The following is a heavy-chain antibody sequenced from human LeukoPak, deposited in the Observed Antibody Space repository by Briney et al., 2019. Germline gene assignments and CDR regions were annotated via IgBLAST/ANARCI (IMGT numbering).Heavy chain of an antibody. D-gene: IGHD1-1*01. V-gene: IGHV3-23*01. Sequence: RGSLRLSCAASGFTFSNYWMHWVRQAPGRGLEWVSAISGSGGSTYYADSVKGRFTISRDNSKNTLYLQMNSLRAEDTAVYYCAKDRPGTTWEVAFDIWGQGTMVTVSS. CDR3: AKDRPGTTWEVAFDI. J-gene: IGHJ3*02. CDR1: GFTFSNYW. CDR2: ISGSGGST.